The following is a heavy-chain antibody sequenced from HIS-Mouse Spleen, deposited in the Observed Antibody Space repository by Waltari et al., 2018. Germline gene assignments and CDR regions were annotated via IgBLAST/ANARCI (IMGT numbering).Heavy chain of an antibody. CDR2: IYYSGST. CDR3: ARLLIRVDL. D-gene: IGHD3-16*01. J-gene: IGHJ2*01. Sequence: QLQLQESGPGLVKPSETLSLTCTVSGGSISSSSYYWGWIRHPPGKGLEWIGSIYYSGSTYYNPSLKSRVTISVDTSKNQFSLKLSSVTAADTAVYYCARLLIRVDLWGRGTLVTVSS. V-gene: IGHV4-39*01. CDR1: GGSISSSSYY.